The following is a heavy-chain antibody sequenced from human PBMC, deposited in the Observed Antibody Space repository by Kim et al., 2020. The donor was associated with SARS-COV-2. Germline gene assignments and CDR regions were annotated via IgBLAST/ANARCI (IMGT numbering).Heavy chain of an antibody. Sequence: GGSLRLSCAASGFTFSNSDMNWVHQAPGKGLEWVSGVSWNGSRTHYADSVKGRFIISRDNSRNTLYLQTNSLRAEDTAVYYCVRNHWLGRITIFGVVIISLYYYYYMDVWGKGTTVTVSS. CDR3: VRNHWLGRITIFGVVIISLYYYYYMDV. CDR1: GFTFSNSD. D-gene: IGHD3-3*01. V-gene: IGHV3-35*01. CDR2: VSWNGSRT. J-gene: IGHJ6*03.